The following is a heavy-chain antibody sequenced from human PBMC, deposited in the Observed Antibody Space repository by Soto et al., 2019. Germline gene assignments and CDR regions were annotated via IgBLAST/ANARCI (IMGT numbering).Heavy chain of an antibody. Sequence: QVQLVQSGAEVKKPGSSVKVSCKASGGTFSSYTISWVRQAPGQGLEWMGRIIPILGIANYAQKFQGRVTITADKSTGTAYMELSSLRSEDTAVYYCARADRRRTVAGIRLYYFDYWGQGTLVTVSS. CDR3: ARADRRRTVAGIRLYYFDY. J-gene: IGHJ4*02. V-gene: IGHV1-69*02. CDR1: GGTFSSYT. CDR2: IIPILGIA. D-gene: IGHD6-19*01.